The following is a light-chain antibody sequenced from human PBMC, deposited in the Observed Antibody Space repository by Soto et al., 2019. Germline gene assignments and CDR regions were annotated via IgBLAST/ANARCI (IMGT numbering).Light chain of an antibody. CDR2: GAS. CDR1: QSIITY. CDR3: QQSYSSPPEYT. V-gene: IGKV1-39*01. J-gene: IGKJ2*01. Sequence: DIQMTQSPSSLSASIGDRVTITCRASQSIITYLNWYQQKPGNGPKLLINGASSLESGVPSRFSGSGSETDFTLTISSLQPEDFATYYCQQSYSSPPEYTFGQGTKLEIK.